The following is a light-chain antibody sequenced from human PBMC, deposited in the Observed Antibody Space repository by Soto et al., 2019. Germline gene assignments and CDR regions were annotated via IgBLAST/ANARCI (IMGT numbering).Light chain of an antibody. V-gene: IGLV1-40*01. Sequence: QPVLTQPPSVSGAPGQRVTISCTGSSSNIGAGYDVHWYQQLPGTAPKLLIYGNNNRPSGVHDRFSGSKSGTSASLAITGLQAEDEADYYCQSYDSSLSGVVFGGGTKLTVL. CDR3: QSYDSSLSGVV. CDR2: GNN. J-gene: IGLJ2*01. CDR1: SSNIGAGYD.